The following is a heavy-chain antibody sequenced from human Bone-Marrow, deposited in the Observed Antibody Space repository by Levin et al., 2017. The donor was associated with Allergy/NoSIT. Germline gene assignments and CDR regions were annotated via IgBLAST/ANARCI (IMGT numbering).Heavy chain of an antibody. V-gene: IGHV3-15*01. J-gene: IGHJ4*02. CDR1: GFTFRNAW. CDR3: ASYGSGNSYC. Sequence: LSLPCAASGFTFRNAWMTWVRQAPGKGLEWVGLIKSKTDGGTTDLAAPVKGRFTISRDDSKNTLYLQMSSLKSEDTAVYYCASYGSGNSYCWGQGTLVTVSS. CDR2: IKSKTDGGTT. D-gene: IGHD3-10*01.